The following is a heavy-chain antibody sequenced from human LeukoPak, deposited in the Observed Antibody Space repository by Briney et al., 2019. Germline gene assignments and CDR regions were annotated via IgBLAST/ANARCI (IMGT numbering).Heavy chain of an antibody. CDR2: INPNSGGT. V-gene: IGHV1-2*02. CDR1: GYTFTGYY. J-gene: IGHJ5*02. D-gene: IGHD6-25*01. Sequence: ASVKVSCKASGYTFTGYYMHWVRQAPGQGLEWMGWINPNSGGTNYAQKFQGRVTMTRDTSISTAYMELSRLRSEDTAVYYCARAVQAPAGRFDPWGQGTLVTVSS. CDR3: ARAVQAPAGRFDP.